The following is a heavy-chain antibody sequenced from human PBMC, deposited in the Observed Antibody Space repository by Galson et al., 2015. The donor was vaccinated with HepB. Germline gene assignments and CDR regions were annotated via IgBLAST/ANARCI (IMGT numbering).Heavy chain of an antibody. V-gene: IGHV3-15*01. J-gene: IGHJ4*02. CDR1: GLTFNNAW. CDR3: TTDTNFNY. Sequence: SLRLSCAASGLTFNNAWMNWVRQGPGKGMEWVGRIKREAAGGTSDFAAPVKGRFTISRDDSKNMVYLQMDGLTTEDTAVYYCTTDTNFNYWGQGTLVTVSS. CDR2: IKREAAGGTS. D-gene: IGHD1-1*01.